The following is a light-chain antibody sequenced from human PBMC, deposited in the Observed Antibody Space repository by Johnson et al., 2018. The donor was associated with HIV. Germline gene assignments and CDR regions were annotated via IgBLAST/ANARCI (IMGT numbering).Light chain of an antibody. CDR2: ENN. J-gene: IGLJ1*01. V-gene: IGLV1-51*02. CDR1: SSNIGNNY. CDR3: GTWDSSLGKV. Sequence: SVLTQPPSVSAAPGQKVTISCSGSSSNIGNNYVSWYQQLPGTAPKLLIYENNKRPSGIPDRFSGSKSGTSATLGITGLQTGDEADYYCGTWDSSLGKVFGTGTKVPVL.